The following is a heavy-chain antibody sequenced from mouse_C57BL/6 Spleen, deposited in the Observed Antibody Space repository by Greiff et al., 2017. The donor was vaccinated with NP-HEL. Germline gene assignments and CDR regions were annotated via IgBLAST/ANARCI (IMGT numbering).Heavy chain of an antibody. CDR3: ARTVVAHWYFDV. Sequence: EVQLVESGPELVKPGASVKMSCKASGYTFTDYNMHWVKQSHGKSLEWIGYINPNNGGTSYNQKFKGKATLTVNKSSSTAYMELRSLTSEDSAVYYCARTVVAHWYFDVWGTGTTVTVSS. CDR2: INPNNGGT. V-gene: IGHV1-22*01. J-gene: IGHJ1*03. CDR1: GYTFTDYN. D-gene: IGHD1-1*01.